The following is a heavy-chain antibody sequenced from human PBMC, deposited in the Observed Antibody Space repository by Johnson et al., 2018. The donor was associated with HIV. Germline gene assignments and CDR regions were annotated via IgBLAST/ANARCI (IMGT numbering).Heavy chain of an antibody. J-gene: IGHJ3*02. Sequence: VQLVESGGGLVKPGGSLRLSCAASGFTFSSYAMHWVRQAPGKGLEWVAVISYDGSNKYYADSVKGRFTISRDNSKNTLYLQMNSLRAEDTAVYYCARVEGGSSSNAFDIWGQGTMVTVSS. D-gene: IGHD6-13*01. CDR1: GFTFSSYA. CDR2: ISYDGSNK. V-gene: IGHV3-30*04. CDR3: ARVEGGSSSNAFDI.